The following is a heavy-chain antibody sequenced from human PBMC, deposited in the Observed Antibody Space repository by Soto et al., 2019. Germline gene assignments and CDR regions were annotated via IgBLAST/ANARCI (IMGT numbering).Heavy chain of an antibody. Sequence: QVQLVQSGAEVKKPGASVKVSCKASGYTFTSYDINWLRQATGQGLEWMGWMNPNSGNTGYAQKFQGRVTMTRNTSISTAYMELSSLRSEDTAVYYCARRGYSSSWYYYYYYGMDVWGQGTTVTVSS. V-gene: IGHV1-8*01. CDR1: GYTFTSYD. CDR2: MNPNSGNT. D-gene: IGHD6-13*01. J-gene: IGHJ6*02. CDR3: ARRGYSSSWYYYYYYGMDV.